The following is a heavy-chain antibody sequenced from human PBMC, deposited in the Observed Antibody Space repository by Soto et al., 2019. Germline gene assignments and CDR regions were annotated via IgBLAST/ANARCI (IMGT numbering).Heavy chain of an antibody. J-gene: IGHJ4*02. CDR2: IIPILGIA. CDR3: ARDLGEYSGYDFGYYFDY. CDR1: GGTFSSYT. V-gene: IGHV1-69*04. D-gene: IGHD5-12*01. Sequence: ASVKVSCKASGGTFSSYTISWVRQAPGQGLEWMGRIIPILGIANYAQKFQGRVTITADKSTSTAYMELSSLRSEDTAVYYCARDLGEYSGYDFGYYFDYWGQGTLVTVSS.